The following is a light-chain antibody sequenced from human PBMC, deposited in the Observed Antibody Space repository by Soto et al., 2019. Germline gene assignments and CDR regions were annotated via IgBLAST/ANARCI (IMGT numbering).Light chain of an antibody. CDR1: QSISSW. J-gene: IGKJ2*01. Sequence: IEINQSPSTLSASVGDRVTITCRASQSISSWLAWYQQKPGKAPKLLIYDASSLESGVPSRFSGSGSGTEFTLTISSLQPDDFATYYCQQYNSYRYTFGRGTKVDIK. V-gene: IGKV1-5*01. CDR3: QQYNSYRYT. CDR2: DAS.